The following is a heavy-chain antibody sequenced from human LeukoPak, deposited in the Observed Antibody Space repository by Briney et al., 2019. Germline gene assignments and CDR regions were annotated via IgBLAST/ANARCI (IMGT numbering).Heavy chain of an antibody. CDR1: GGTFSSYA. V-gene: IGHV1-69*13. D-gene: IGHD4-17*01. J-gene: IGHJ4*02. Sequence: SVKVSCTASGGTFSSYAISWVRQAAGQGLEWMGGIIPIFGTANYAQKFQGRVTITADESTSTAYMELSSLRSEDTAVYYCASLDVDYGDYYFDYWGQGTLVTVSS. CDR2: IIPIFGTA. CDR3: ASLDVDYGDYYFDY.